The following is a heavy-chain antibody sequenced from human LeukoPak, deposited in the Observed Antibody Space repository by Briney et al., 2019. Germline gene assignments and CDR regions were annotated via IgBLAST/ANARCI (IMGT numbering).Heavy chain of an antibody. CDR1: GYTFTSCG. V-gene: IGHV1-18*01. D-gene: IGHD4-17*01. CDR3: ARALSYGDYASQYWFDP. CDR2: ISAYNGNT. Sequence: ASVKVSCKASGYTFTSCGISWVRQAPGQGLEWMGSISAYNGNTNYAQKLQGIVTMTTDTSTSTAYMELRSLRSHDTAVYYCARALSYGDYASQYWFDPWGQGTLVTVSS. J-gene: IGHJ5*02.